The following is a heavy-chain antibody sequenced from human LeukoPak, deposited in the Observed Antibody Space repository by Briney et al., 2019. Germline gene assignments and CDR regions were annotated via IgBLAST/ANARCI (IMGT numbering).Heavy chain of an antibody. D-gene: IGHD3-10*01. CDR2: IYHSGST. V-gene: IGHV4-38-2*02. Sequence: SETLSLTCTVSGYSISSGYYWGWIRQPPGKGLEWIGSIYHSGSTYYNPSLKSRVTISVDTSKNQFSLKLSSVTAADTAVYYCAREAKGRPRQYYFDYWGQGTLVTVSS. CDR3: AREAKGRPRQYYFDY. CDR1: GYSISSGYY. J-gene: IGHJ4*02.